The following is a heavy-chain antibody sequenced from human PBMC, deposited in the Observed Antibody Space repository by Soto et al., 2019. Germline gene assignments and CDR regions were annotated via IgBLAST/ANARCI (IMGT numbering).Heavy chain of an antibody. J-gene: IGHJ3*02. CDR3: AKLEVGTYYDILTGYRNDAFDI. Sequence: GGSLRLSCAASGFTFSSYGMHWVRQAPGKGLEWVAVISYDGSNKYYADSVKGRFTISRDNSKNTLYLQMNSLRAEDTAVYYCAKLEVGTYYDILTGYRNDAFDIWGQGTMVTVSS. D-gene: IGHD3-9*01. CDR2: ISYDGSNK. V-gene: IGHV3-30*18. CDR1: GFTFSSYG.